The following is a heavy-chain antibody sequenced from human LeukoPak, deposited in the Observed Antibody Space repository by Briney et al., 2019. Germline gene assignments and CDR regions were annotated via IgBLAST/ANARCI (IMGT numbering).Heavy chain of an antibody. CDR1: GFTFDDYA. CDR2: ISWNSGNL. D-gene: IGHD5-12*01. V-gene: IGHV3-9*01. CDR3: AAEFDSGYDYVSWVDY. J-gene: IGHJ4*02. Sequence: GRSLRLSCAASGFTFDDYAMHWVRQAPGKGLEWVSGISWNSGNLGYADSVKGRFTISRDNAKNSLYLQMNSLRAEDTAVYYCAAEFDSGYDYVSWVDYWGQGTLVTVSS.